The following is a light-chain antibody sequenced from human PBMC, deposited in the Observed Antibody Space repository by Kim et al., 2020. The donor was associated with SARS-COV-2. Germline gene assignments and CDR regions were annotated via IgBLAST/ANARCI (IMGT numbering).Light chain of an antibody. CDR1: QSIRSY. CDR2: AAS. V-gene: IGKV1-39*01. J-gene: IGKJ2*01. Sequence: IQMTQSPPSLSASVGDRVTITCRASQSIRSYLNWYQQKPGKAPKLLIYAASSLQSGVPSRFTGSGSGTDFTLSISSLQPEDFATYYCQQSFTAPFTFGQGTKLEI. CDR3: QQSFTAPFT.